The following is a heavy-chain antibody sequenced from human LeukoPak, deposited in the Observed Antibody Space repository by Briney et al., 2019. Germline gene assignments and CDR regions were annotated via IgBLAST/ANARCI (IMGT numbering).Heavy chain of an antibody. D-gene: IGHD3-22*01. J-gene: IGHJ3*02. CDR1: GGSISSYY. CDR2: IYYSGST. CDR3: ARGVYYDSSGYSKGAFDI. Sequence: SETLSLTCTVSGGSISSYYWSWIRQPPGKGLEWIGYIYYSGSTNYNPSLKSRVTISVDTSKNQFSLKLSSVTAADTAVYYCARGVYYDSSGYSKGAFDIWGQGTMVTVSP. V-gene: IGHV4-59*01.